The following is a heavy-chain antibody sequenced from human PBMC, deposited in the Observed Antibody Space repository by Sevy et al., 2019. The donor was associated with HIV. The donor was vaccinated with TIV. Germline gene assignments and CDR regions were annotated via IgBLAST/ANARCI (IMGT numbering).Heavy chain of an antibody. CDR1: GFTFSSYT. CDR3: ARDLPPSATTVAHFDC. CDR2: ISNSGTTI. V-gene: IGHV3-48*03. Sequence: GGSLRLSCAVSGFTFSSYTMNWVRQAPGKGLEWVSYISNSGTTIYYSDSVKGRFTISRDNARNSLYLQMNSLRAEDTAVYYCARDLPPSATTVAHFDCWGQGTLVTVSS. J-gene: IGHJ4*02. D-gene: IGHD4-17*01.